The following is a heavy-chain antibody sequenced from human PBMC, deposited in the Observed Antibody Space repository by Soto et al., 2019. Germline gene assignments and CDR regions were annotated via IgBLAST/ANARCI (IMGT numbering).Heavy chain of an antibody. D-gene: IGHD1-1*01. V-gene: IGHV3-64D*08. Sequence: EVQLEESGGGLVQPGGSLRLSCSASGFIFRASLMHWVRQAPGKGLEYVSAISDNGDSIYYADSVKGRFTISRDNSKNTLYLQMSSLRGDDTAVYYWVKSQERPDLAYWGQGTLGTVTS. CDR3: VKSQERPDLAY. J-gene: IGHJ4*02. CDR2: ISDNGDSI. CDR1: GFIFRASL.